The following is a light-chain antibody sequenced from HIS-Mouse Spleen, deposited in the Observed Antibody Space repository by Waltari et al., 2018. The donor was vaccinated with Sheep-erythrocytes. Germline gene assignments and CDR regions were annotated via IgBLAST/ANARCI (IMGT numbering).Light chain of an antibody. CDR3: CSYAGSYNHV. CDR2: DVS. V-gene: IGLV2-11*01. CDR1: SSHVGCYNY. J-gene: IGLJ1*01. Sequence: QSALTQPRSVSGSPGPSVTIPCTGTSSHVGCYNYGSWYQQPPGKAPKLRIYDVSKRPSGVPDRFSGSKSGNTASLTISGLQAEDEADYYCCSYAGSYNHVFATGTKVTVL.